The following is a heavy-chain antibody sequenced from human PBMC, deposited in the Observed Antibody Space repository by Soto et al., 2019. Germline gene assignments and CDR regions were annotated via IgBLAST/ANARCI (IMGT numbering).Heavy chain of an antibody. CDR3: ARQLPYGGNSYYGMDV. CDR2: IYPGDSDI. CDR1: GYSFTSYG. J-gene: IGHJ6*02. D-gene: IGHD2-15*01. V-gene: IGHV5-51*01. Sequence: PGESLKISCKGSGYSFTSYGIGWVRQMPGKGLEWMGIIYPGDSDIRYSPSFQGQVTISADKSISTAYLQWSGLKASDTAIYYCARQLPYGGNSYYGMDVWGQGTTVTVSS.